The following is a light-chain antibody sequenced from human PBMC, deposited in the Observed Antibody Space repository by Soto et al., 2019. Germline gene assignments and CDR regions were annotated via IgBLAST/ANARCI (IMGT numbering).Light chain of an antibody. CDR2: GNS. CDR1: SSNIGAGYD. Sequence: QSVLTQPPSVSGAPGQRVTISCTGSSSNIGAGYDVHWYQQLPGTAPKLLIYGNSNRPSGVPDRFSGSKSGTSASLAITRRQDEDEADYYCRSSDSSLLGWVFGGGTKLTVL. CDR3: RSSDSSLLGWV. V-gene: IGLV1-40*01. J-gene: IGLJ3*02.